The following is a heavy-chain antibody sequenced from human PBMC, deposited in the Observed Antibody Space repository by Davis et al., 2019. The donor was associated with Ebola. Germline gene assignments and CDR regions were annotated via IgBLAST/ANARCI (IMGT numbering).Heavy chain of an antibody. Sequence: ASVKVSCKASGYTFTGYYMHWVRQAPGQGLEWMGRINPNSGGTNYAQKFQGRVTMTRDTSISTAYMELSSLRSEDTAVYYCARDRAPRMVGPRNHLTDGWFDPWGQGTLVTVSS. CDR2: INPNSGGT. J-gene: IGHJ5*02. CDR3: ARDRAPRMVGPRNHLTDGWFDP. D-gene: IGHD1-14*01. CDR1: GYTFTGYY. V-gene: IGHV1-2*06.